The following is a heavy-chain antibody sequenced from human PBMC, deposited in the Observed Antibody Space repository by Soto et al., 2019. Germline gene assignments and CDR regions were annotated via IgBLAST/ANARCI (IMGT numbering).Heavy chain of an antibody. J-gene: IGHJ3*02. CDR2: IYHSGST. CDR3: GRGGVNTIRGHAFDI. Sequence: PSETLSLTCAVSGGSISSGGYSWSWIRQPPGKGLEWIGYIYHSGSTYYNPSLKSRVTISVDRSKNQFSLKLSSVTAADTAVYYWGRGGVNTIRGHAFDIWGQGTMVTVSS. CDR1: GGSISSGGYS. V-gene: IGHV4-30-2*01. D-gene: IGHD2-2*02.